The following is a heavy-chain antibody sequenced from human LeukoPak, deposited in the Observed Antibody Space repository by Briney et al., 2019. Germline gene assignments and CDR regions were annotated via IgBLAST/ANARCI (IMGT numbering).Heavy chain of an antibody. J-gene: IGHJ4*02. V-gene: IGHV5-51*01. CDR2: IYPGDSDT. D-gene: IGHD3-16*02. CDR3: ARHPPFMITFGGVIVPPDF. Sequence: ESLKISCKGSGYIFTSYWIAWVRQMPGKGLEWMGIIYPGDSDTRYSPSFQGQVTISADKSISTAYLQWSSLKASDTAMYYCARHPPFMITFGGVIVPPDFWGQGTLVTVSS. CDR1: GYIFTSYW.